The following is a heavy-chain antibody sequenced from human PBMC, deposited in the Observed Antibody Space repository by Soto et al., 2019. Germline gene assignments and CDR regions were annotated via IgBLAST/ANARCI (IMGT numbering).Heavy chain of an antibody. Sequence: SVKVSCKASGYTFTSYGISWVRQTPGQGLEWMGWISAYNGNTNYAQKLQGRVTMTTDTSTSTAYMELRSLRSDDTAVYYCARDITLYCSSTSCPDAFDIWGQGIMVTV. CDR3: ARDITLYCSSTSCPDAFDI. CDR2: ISAYNGNT. D-gene: IGHD2-2*01. J-gene: IGHJ3*02. CDR1: GYTFTSYG. V-gene: IGHV1-18*01.